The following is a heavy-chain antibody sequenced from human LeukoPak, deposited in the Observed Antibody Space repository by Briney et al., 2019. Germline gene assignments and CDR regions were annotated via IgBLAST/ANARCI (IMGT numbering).Heavy chain of an antibody. V-gene: IGHV3-7*01. CDR1: GFTFSSYW. CDR3: ARVGLEWLVRYYYYYYMDV. Sequence: GGSLRLSCAASGFTFSSYWMSWVRQAPGKGLEWVANIKQDGSEKYYVDSVKGRFTISRDNAKNSLYLQMNSLRAEDTAVYYCARVGLEWLVRYYYYYYMDVWGKGTTVTVSS. CDR2: IKQDGSEK. J-gene: IGHJ6*03. D-gene: IGHD3-3*01.